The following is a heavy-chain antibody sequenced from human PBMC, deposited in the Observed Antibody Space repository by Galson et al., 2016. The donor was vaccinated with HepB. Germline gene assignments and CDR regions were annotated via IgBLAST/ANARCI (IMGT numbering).Heavy chain of an antibody. CDR1: GFTFSSYA. D-gene: IGHD6-19*01. V-gene: IGHV3-23*01. CDR3: AKGRWLGGVRTGFDP. CDR2: ISGSGGSK. Sequence: LRLSCAASGFTFSSYAMSWVRQAPGRGLEWVPAISGSGGSKYYADSAKGRFTISRDNSKNTVYLQMNSLRAEDTAVYYCAKGRWLGGVRTGFDPWGQGTLVTGSS. J-gene: IGHJ5*02.